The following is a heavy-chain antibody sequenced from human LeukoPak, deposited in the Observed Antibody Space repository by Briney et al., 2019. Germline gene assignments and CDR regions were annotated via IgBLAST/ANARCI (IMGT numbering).Heavy chain of an antibody. CDR3: ARGEPYYYGSGSYYRGRYYFDY. CDR1: GGSISSSNW. J-gene: IGHJ4*02. CDR2: IYHSGST. D-gene: IGHD3-10*01. V-gene: IGHV4-4*02. Sequence: SETLSLTCAVSGGSISSSNWWSWVRQPPGKGLEWIGEIYHSGSTNYNPSLKSRVTISVDTSKNQFSLKLSSVTAADTAVYYCARGEPYYYGSGSYYRGRYYFDYWDQGTLVTVSS.